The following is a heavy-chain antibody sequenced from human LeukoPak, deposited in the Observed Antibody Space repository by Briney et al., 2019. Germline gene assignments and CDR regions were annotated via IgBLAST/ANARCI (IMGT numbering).Heavy chain of an antibody. CDR3: ARGGYSSGLPAFDY. Sequence: SETLSLTCTVSGGSISSSSYYWGWIRQPPGKGLEWIGSIYYSGSTYYNPSLKSRVTISVDTSKNQFSLKLSSVTAADTAVYYCARGGYSSGLPAFDYWGQGTLVTVSS. D-gene: IGHD6-19*01. CDR1: GGSISSSSYY. J-gene: IGHJ4*02. CDR2: IYYSGST. V-gene: IGHV4-39*01.